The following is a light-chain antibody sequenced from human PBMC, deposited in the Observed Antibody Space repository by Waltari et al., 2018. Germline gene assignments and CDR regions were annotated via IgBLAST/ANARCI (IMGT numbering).Light chain of an antibody. CDR2: RNN. J-gene: IGLJ2*01. Sequence: QSVLTQPPSASGTPGQSVPISCSGSSSNIRTNYVCWSQHLPKTAPTLLLYRNNPRPSGVPDRFSGSKSGTSASLAISGLRSEDEADYYCAAWDDSLSGWVFGGGTKLTVL. V-gene: IGLV1-47*01. CDR3: AAWDDSLSGWV. CDR1: SSNIRTNY.